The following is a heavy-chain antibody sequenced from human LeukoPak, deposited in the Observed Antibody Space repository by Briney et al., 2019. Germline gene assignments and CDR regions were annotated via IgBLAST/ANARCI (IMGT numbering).Heavy chain of an antibody. J-gene: IGHJ4*02. V-gene: IGHV3-73*01. CDR3: TRDLSSSESGWYDADDY. D-gene: IGHD6-19*01. Sequence: GGSLRLSCAASGFTFSGSAMHWVRQASGKGLEWVGRIRSKANSYATAYAASVNGRFTISRDDSKSTAYLQMNSLKTEDTAVYYCTRDLSSSESGWYDADDYWGQGTLVTVSS. CDR2: IRSKANSYAT. CDR1: GFTFSGSA.